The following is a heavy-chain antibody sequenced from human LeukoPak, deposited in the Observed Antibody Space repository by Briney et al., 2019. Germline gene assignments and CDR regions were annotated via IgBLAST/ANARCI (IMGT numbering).Heavy chain of an antibody. CDR2: INHSGTP. CDR3: ARYCSGGSCYGFN. J-gene: IGHJ4*02. CDR1: GGSFSGYY. Sequence: PSETLSLTCAVYGGSFSGYYWSWIRQPPGKGLEWSGEINHSGTPTYNPSLKSRVTISVDPSKNQFSLKLSSVTAADTAVYYCARYCSGGSCYGFNWGQGTLVTVSS. V-gene: IGHV4-34*01. D-gene: IGHD2-15*01.